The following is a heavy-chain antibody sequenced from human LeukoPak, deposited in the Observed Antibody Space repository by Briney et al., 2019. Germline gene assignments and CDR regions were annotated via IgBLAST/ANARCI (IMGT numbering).Heavy chain of an antibody. CDR1: GFTFSSYE. CDR2: ISSSGSTI. CDR3: ATDVPMAMVTHDAFDI. J-gene: IGHJ3*02. Sequence: PGGSLRLSCAASGFTFSSYEMNWVRQAPGKGLEWVSYISSSGSTIYYADSVKGRFTISRDNAKNSLYLQTNSLRAEDTAVYYCATDVPMAMVTHDAFDIWGQGTMVTVSS. V-gene: IGHV3-48*03. D-gene: IGHD5-18*01.